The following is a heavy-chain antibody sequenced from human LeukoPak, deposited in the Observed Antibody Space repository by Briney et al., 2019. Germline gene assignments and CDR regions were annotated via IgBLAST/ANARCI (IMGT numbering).Heavy chain of an antibody. V-gene: IGHV3-48*03. Sequence: GGSLRLSCAASGFTFSSYEMNWVRQAPGKGLEWVLHIGTSDSTIDYVDSVKGRFTISRDNAKNSLYLQMNSLRAEDTAVYYCARDNRGYGSGSYYYYGMDVWGKGTTVTVSS. CDR1: GFTFSSYE. J-gene: IGHJ6*04. D-gene: IGHD3-10*01. CDR2: IGTSDSTI. CDR3: ARDNRGYGSGSYYYYGMDV.